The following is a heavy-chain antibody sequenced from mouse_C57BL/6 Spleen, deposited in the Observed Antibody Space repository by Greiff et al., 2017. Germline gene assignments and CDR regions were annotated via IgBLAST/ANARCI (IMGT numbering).Heavy chain of an antibody. Sequence: QVQLQQPGAELVKPGASVKMSCKASGYTFTSYWITWVKQRPGKGLEWIGDIYPGSGSTNYNEKFKSKATLTVDTSSITAYMQLSSLSSADSADYYCARRGSVYDYAMDYWGQGTSVTVSS. J-gene: IGHJ4*01. D-gene: IGHD3-2*02. CDR2: IYPGSGST. CDR3: ARRGSVYDYAMDY. V-gene: IGHV1-55*01. CDR1: GYTFTSYW.